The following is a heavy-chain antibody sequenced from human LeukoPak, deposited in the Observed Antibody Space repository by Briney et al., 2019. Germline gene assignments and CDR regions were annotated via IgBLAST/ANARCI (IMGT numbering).Heavy chain of an antibody. CDR1: GGSISSGGYY. CDR2: IYNSGIT. CDR3: AREKAAANSRYFQL. V-gene: IGHV4-31*02. J-gene: IGHJ1*01. D-gene: IGHD6-13*01. Sequence: SETLSLTCSVSGGSISSGGYYWSWIRQHPGKGLEWIGFIYNSGITSYNPSLKSRVTILDDTSKNQFSLKLSSVTAADTAVYYCAREKAAANSRYFQLWGRGTLVIVSS.